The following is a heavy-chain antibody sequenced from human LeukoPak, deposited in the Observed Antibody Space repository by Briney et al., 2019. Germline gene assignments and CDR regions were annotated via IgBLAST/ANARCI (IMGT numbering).Heavy chain of an antibody. D-gene: IGHD6-13*01. J-gene: IGHJ2*01. V-gene: IGHV3-30*02. CDR1: GFAFSSYG. Sequence: GGSLRLSCAASGFAFSSYGMHWVRQAPGKGLEWVAFMRYDGINKYYADSVKGRFIISGDKSKKILYLQMNSLRGEDTAIYYCAKDSAEVTAPPGTPFNWYFDFWGRGTLVIVSS. CDR3: AKDSAEVTAPPGTPFNWYFDF. CDR2: MRYDGINK.